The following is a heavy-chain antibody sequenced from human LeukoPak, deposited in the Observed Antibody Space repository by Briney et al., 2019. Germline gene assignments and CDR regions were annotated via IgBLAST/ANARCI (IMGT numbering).Heavy chain of an antibody. V-gene: IGHV4-59*01. D-gene: IGHD3-22*01. Sequence: PSETLSLTCTVSGGSISSYYWSWIRQPPGKGLEWIGYLHYSGSTNYNPSLKSRVTISVDTSKNQFSLKLSSMTAADTAVYYCARVTGYMIEDYFDYWGQGTLVTVSS. CDR2: LHYSGST. CDR1: GGSISSYY. CDR3: ARVTGYMIEDYFDY. J-gene: IGHJ4*02.